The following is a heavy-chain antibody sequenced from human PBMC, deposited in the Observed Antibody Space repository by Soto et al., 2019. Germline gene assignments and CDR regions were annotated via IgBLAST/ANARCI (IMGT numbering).Heavy chain of an antibody. J-gene: IGHJ4*02. CDR1: GGSIGSYY. D-gene: IGHD3-10*01. Sequence: SETLSLTCTVSGGSIGSYYGSWIRQHPGKGLEWIGYIYYSGSTYYNPSLKSRVTISVDTSKNQFSLKLSSVTAADTAVYYCAREDGSGSYYNVVYWGQGTLVTVSS. CDR2: IYYSGST. CDR3: AREDGSGSYYNVVY. V-gene: IGHV4-31*03.